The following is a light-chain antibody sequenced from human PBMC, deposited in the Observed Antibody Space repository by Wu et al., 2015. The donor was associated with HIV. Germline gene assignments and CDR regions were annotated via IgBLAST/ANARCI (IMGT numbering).Light chain of an antibody. Sequence: DIHMTQSPSSLSASVGDRVTITCRASQGISKSLAWYRQKPGKAPKLLLYATSRLESGVPSRFSGSGSVTDYTLTISSLQPEDFVTYYCQQYYSTPLTFGGGTKVEIK. CDR1: QGISKS. J-gene: IGKJ4*01. CDR3: QQYYSTPLT. CDR2: ATS. V-gene: IGKV1-NL1*01.